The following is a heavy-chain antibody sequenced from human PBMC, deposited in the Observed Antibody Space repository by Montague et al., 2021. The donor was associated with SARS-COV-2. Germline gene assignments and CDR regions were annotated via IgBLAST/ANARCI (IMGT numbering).Heavy chain of an antibody. CDR2: IYYSGST. CDR3: ARDIRIPMVIVVQGYGMDV. D-gene: IGHD3-22*01. J-gene: IGHJ6*02. V-gene: IGHV4-39*07. Sequence: SETLSLTCTVSGGSISSSSSYWGWIRQPPGMGLEWIGSIYYSGSTYYNPSLKSRVTISVDTSKNQFSLRLTSVTAADTAVYYCARDIRIPMVIVVQGYGMDVWGQGTTVTVSS. CDR1: GGSISSSSSY.